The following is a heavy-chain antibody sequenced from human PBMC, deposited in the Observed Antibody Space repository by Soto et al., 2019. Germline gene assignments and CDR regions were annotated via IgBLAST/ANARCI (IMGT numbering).Heavy chain of an antibody. Sequence: QVQLQESGPGLVKPSQTLSLTCTVSGGSISSGGYYWSWIRQHPGKGLEWIGYIYYSGSTYYNPSLKSRVTISVDTSKNQCSLKLSSVTAADTAVYYCARRLGVSRVYCSGGSCYFGWFDPWGQGTLVTVSS. CDR1: GGSISSGGYY. J-gene: IGHJ5*02. CDR3: ARRLGVSRVYCSGGSCYFGWFDP. D-gene: IGHD2-15*01. CDR2: IYYSGST. V-gene: IGHV4-31*03.